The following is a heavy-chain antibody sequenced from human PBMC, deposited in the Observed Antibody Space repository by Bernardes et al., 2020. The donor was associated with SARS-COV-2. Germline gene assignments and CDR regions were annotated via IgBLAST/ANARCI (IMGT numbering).Heavy chain of an antibody. CDR3: ARDWVSGSLRGS. J-gene: IGHJ5*02. V-gene: IGHV3-48*01. CDR2: ISSGSSTI. CDR1: GFTFSSYS. Sequence: EEALYLSCAASGFTFSSYSLSWVRQAPGKGLEWVSYISSGSSTIYYADSVKGRFTISRDNAKSSLYLQMNSLRAEDTAVYYCARDWVSGSLRGSWGQGTLLTVS. D-gene: IGHD1-26*01.